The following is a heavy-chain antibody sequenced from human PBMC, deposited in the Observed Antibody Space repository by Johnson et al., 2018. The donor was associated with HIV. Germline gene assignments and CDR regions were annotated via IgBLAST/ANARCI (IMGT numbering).Heavy chain of an antibody. J-gene: IGHJ3*02. D-gene: IGHD5-24*01. CDR3: AKIRGEMATTDAFDI. V-gene: IGHV3-9*01. CDR1: GFTYDDYA. Sequence: VHLVESGGGVLQPRRSLILSCAACGFTYDDYAMHWVRQAPGKGLEWVSGISWNSGSIGYADSVKGRFTISRDNAKNSLYLQMNSLRAEDTALYYCAKIRGEMATTDAFDIWGQGTMVTVSS. CDR2: ISWNSGSI.